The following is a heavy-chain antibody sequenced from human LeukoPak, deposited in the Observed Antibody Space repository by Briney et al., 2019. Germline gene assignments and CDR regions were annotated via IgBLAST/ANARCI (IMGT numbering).Heavy chain of an antibody. CDR3: ARDRMDCSSTSCYYYYYGMDV. CDR1: GYTFTSYY. V-gene: IGHV1-46*01. Sequence: ASVKVSCKASGYTFTSYYMHWVRQAPGQGLEWMGIINPSGGSTSYALKFQGRVTMTRDTSTSTVYMELSSLRSEDTAVYYCARDRMDCSSTSCYYYYYGMDVWGQGTTVTVSS. J-gene: IGHJ6*02. CDR2: INPSGGST. D-gene: IGHD2-2*01.